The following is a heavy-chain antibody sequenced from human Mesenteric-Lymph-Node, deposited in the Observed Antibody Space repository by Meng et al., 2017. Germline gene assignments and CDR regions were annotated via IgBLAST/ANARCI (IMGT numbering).Heavy chain of an antibody. J-gene: IGHJ1*01. V-gene: IGHV1-58*02. CDR2: IVVGSGDI. CDR3: ASGEYRYSSGWYPMGLTEYFQH. Sequence: SVKVSCKASGFSLTNYAMQWVRQARGQSLEWIGWIVVGSGDINYAQKFQGRITITRDMSTSTAYMELSSLRSEDTAVYYCASGEYRYSSGWYPMGLTEYFQHWGQGTLVTVSS. CDR1: GFSLTNYA. D-gene: IGHD6-19*01.